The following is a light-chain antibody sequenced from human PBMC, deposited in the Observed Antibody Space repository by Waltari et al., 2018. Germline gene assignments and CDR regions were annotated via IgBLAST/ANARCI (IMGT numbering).Light chain of an antibody. CDR3: SAWDSSLSSWV. V-gene: IGLV10-54*01. Sequence: QAGLTQPPSVSKGLRQTATLTCTGNSDSVGNQGAAWLQQHPGHPPKLLSDRNDDRPSGIEDRFAASRSGHTASLTITGLQAADEADYFCSAWDSSLSSWVFGGGTKLTVL. J-gene: IGLJ3*02. CDR2: RND. CDR1: SDSVGNQG.